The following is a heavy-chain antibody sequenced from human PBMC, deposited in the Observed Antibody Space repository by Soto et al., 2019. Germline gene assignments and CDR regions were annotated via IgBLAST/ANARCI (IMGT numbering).Heavy chain of an antibody. V-gene: IGHV3-48*01. CDR2: ISSSSSTI. CDR1: GFTFSSYS. D-gene: IGHD3-10*01. CDR3: ARGGRLWFGELLPTENYYYYYMDV. Sequence: GGSLRLSCAASGFTFSSYSMNWVRQAPGKGLEWVSYISSSSSTIYYADSVKGRFTISRDNAKNSLYLQMNSLRAEDTAVYYCARGGRLWFGELLPTENYYYYYMDVWGKGTRVTVSS. J-gene: IGHJ6*03.